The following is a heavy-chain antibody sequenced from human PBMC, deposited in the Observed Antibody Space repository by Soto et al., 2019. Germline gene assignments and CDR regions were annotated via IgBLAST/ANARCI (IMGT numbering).Heavy chain of an antibody. D-gene: IGHD3-16*01. J-gene: IGHJ6*02. V-gene: IGHV3-11*01. Sequence: QGQLGESGGGLAKPGGSLRLSCAASGFTFNDYYMSWIRQAPGQGLEWVSYISSSGPTIYYADSVKGRFTTSRDNARNSPCLQMSSRRAEDTAVYYCAKGYVWVTDRPSMDVWGHGTTVIVSS. CDR2: ISSSGPTI. CDR3: AKGYVWVTDRPSMDV. CDR1: GFTFNDYY.